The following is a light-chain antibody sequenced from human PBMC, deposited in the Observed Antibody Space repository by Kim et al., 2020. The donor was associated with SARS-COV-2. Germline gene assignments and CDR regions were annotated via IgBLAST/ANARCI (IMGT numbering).Light chain of an antibody. V-gene: IGKV1-9*01. CDR3: QQVNTYPIT. CDR1: QGISSD. Sequence: ASVGDRVTITCQASQGISSDLAWYQQKPGKGPKLLIYAASTLQSGVPSRFSGSGSGTEFTLTISSLQPEDFATYYCQQVNTYPITFGQGTRLEIK. J-gene: IGKJ5*01. CDR2: AAS.